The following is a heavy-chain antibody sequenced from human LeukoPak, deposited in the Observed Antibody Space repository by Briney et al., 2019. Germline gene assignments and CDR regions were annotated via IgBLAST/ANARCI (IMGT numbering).Heavy chain of an antibody. CDR1: GMTFSNYW. CDR3: AKGYSSSWYIVGYYFDY. Sequence: TGGSLRLSCAASGMTFSNYWMSWVRQAPGKGLEWVANIKQDGSEKYYVDSVKGRFTISRDNAKNSLYLQMNSLRAEDTAVYYCAKGYSSSWYIVGYYFDYWGQGTLVTVSS. D-gene: IGHD6-13*01. CDR2: IKQDGSEK. V-gene: IGHV3-7*01. J-gene: IGHJ4*02.